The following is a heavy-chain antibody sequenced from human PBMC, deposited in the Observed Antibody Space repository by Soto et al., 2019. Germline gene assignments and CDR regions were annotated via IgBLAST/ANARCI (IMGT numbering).Heavy chain of an antibody. CDR3: ATKGRWYVGYYYYGMDV. Sequence: QVQLVQSGAEVKKPGASVKVSCKVSGYTLTELSMHWVRQAPGKGLEWMGGFDPEDGETIYAQKFQGRVTMTEDTSXDXXFMELRRLRSEDTAVYYCATKGRWYVGYYYYGMDVWGQGTTVTVSS. V-gene: IGHV1-24*01. CDR2: FDPEDGET. J-gene: IGHJ6*02. CDR1: GYTLTELS. D-gene: IGHD6-13*01.